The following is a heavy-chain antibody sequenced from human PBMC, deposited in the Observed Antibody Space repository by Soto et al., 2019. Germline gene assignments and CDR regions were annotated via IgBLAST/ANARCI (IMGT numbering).Heavy chain of an antibody. J-gene: IGHJ4*02. CDR3: ARELHSIDY. CDR1: GFTFSGYY. D-gene: IGHD3-22*01. V-gene: IGHV3-11*01. Sequence: GGSLTLSCAASGFTFSGYYMSWIRQAAGEGLEWDSYISSSVSTKYYADSVKGRFTITRDNAKNSLYLQMNSLRAEDTAVYYCARELHSIDYWGQGTLVTVSS. CDR2: ISSSVSTK.